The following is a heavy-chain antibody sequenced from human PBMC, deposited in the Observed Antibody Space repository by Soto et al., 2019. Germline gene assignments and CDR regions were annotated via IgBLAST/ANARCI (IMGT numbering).Heavy chain of an antibody. CDR2: INPSGGTT. Sequence: XSVKVSFNTSGYIFTSYYIHLVRHTPGQGLEWMGIINPSGGTTTYAQKFQGRVTITRDTSASTAYMELSSMRAEDTAVYYCAKDLEMAHNWSYWGQGTLVTVSS. CDR3: AKDLEMAHNWSY. J-gene: IGHJ4*02. V-gene: IGHV1-46*01. D-gene: IGHD1-1*01. CDR1: GYIFTSYY.